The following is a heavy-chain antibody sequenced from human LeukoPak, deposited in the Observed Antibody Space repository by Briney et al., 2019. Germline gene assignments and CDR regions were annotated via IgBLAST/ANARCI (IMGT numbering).Heavy chain of an antibody. Sequence: GGSLRLSCAASGFTFSDYYMSWIRQAPGKGLEWVSYISSSSSYTNYADSVKGRFTISRDNAKNSLYLQMNSLTAEDTAVYYCARVEYCSGGSCPAPFDYWGQGTVVTVSS. V-gene: IGHV3-11*06. CDR1: GFTFSDYY. CDR3: ARVEYCSGGSCPAPFDY. D-gene: IGHD2-15*01. CDR2: ISSSSSYT. J-gene: IGHJ4*02.